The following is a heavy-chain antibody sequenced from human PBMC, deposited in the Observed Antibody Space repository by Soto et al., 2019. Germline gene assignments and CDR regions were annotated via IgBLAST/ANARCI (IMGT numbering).Heavy chain of an antibody. CDR3: ARGFGHTSSWYFDL. J-gene: IGHJ4*02. CDR1: GGPITSNNW. D-gene: IGHD6-13*01. CDR2: IYYSGNT. V-gene: IGHV4-4*02. Sequence: QVQLQESGPGLVKPSGTLSLTCAVSGGPITSNNWWSWVRQPPGKGLEWLGEIYYSGNTNYNPSHRGRVSMSVDKSQNQFSLWLTSVTAAYTAVYYCARGFGHTSSWYFDLWGQGILITVSS.